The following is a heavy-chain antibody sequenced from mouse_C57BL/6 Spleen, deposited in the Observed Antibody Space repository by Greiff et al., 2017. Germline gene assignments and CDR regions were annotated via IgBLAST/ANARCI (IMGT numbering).Heavy chain of an antibody. V-gene: IGHV1-82*01. CDR3: ARWDYGSSYDFAY. J-gene: IGHJ3*01. CDR2: IYPGDGDT. D-gene: IGHD1-1*01. CDR1: GYAFSSSW. Sequence: VQLQQSGPELVKPGASVKISCKASGYAFSSSWMNWVKQRPGKGLEWIGRIYPGDGDTNYNGKFKGKATLTADKSSSTAYMQLSSLTSEDSAVYFCARWDYGSSYDFAYWGQGTLVTVSA.